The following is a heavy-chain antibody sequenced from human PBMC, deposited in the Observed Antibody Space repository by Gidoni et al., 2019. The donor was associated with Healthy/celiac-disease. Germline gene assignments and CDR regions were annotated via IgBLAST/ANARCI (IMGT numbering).Heavy chain of an antibody. Sequence: QLQLQESGSGLVKPSQTLSLTCAVSGGSISRGGYSWSWIRQPPGKGLEWIGYIYHSGSTYYNPSLKSRVTISVDRSKNQFSLKLSSVTAADTAVYYCARAVFCSSTSCYVGTVAFDIWGQGTMVTVSS. J-gene: IGHJ3*02. CDR1: GGSISRGGYS. D-gene: IGHD2-2*01. V-gene: IGHV4-30-2*01. CDR2: IYHSGST. CDR3: ARAVFCSSTSCYVGTVAFDI.